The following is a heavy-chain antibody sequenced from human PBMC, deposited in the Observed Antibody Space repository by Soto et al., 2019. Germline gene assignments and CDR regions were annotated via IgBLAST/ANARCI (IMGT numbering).Heavy chain of an antibody. CDR2: MNPNSGNT. V-gene: IGHV1-8*01. CDR1: GYTFTSYD. CDR3: ARACCSTSCYSFYGMDV. J-gene: IGHJ6*02. D-gene: IGHD2-2*02. Sequence: ASVKVSCKAPGYTFTSYDINWVRQATGQGLEWMGWMNPNSGNTGYAQKFQGRVTMTRNTSISTAYMELSSLRSEDTAVYYCARACCSTSCYSFYGMDVWGPGTTVTVSS.